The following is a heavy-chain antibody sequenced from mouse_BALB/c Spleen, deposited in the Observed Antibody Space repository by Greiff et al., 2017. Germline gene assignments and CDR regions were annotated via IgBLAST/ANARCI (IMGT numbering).Heavy chain of an antibody. D-gene: IGHD2-1*01. CDR1: GFTFSDYY. J-gene: IGHJ4*01. V-gene: IGHV5-4*02. Sequence: EVKVVESGGGLVKPGGSLKLSCAASGFTFSDYYMYWVRQTPEKRLEWVATISDGGSYTYYPDSVKGRFTISRDNAKNNLYLQMSSLKSEDTAMYYCARGRGNYDAMDYWGQGTSVTVSS. CDR3: ARGRGNYDAMDY. CDR2: ISDGGSYT.